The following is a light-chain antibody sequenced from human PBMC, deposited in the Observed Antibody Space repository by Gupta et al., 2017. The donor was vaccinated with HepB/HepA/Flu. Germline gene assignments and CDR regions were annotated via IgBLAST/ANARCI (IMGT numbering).Light chain of an antibody. CDR3: QQDCSTPRT. CDR1: QSVSSSY. CDR2: GAS. V-gene: IGKV3-20*01. Sequence: EIVLTQSPGTLSFCPGERPTLSCRTSQSVSSSYSAWYQQKPGQAPRLLIYGASSRATGIPDRFSGSGSVTDFALTISILEPEDFAVYYCQQDCSTPRTFGGGTKVEIK. J-gene: IGKJ4*01.